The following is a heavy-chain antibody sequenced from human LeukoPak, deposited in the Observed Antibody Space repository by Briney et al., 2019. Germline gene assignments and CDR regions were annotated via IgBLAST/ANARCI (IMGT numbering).Heavy chain of an antibody. Sequence: GSLRLSCAASGFMFTNFWMNWVRQAPGKGLEWIGEINHSGSTNYNPSLKSRVTISVDTSKNQFSLKLSSVTAADTAVYYCARGGLYCSGGSCYSAYFDYWGQGTLVTVSS. CDR3: ARGGLYCSGGSCYSAYFDY. CDR1: GFMFTNFW. J-gene: IGHJ4*02. D-gene: IGHD2-15*01. V-gene: IGHV4-34*01. CDR2: INHSGST.